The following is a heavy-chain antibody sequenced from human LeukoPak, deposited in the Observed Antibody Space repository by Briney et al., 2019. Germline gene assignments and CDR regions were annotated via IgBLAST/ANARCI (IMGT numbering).Heavy chain of an antibody. CDR2: ISGSSSTI. Sequence: GGSLRLSCAASGITFSTSTMNWVRQAAGKGLGWVSYISGSSSTIYYADSVKGRFTVSRDNAGNSLYLQMNSLRAEDTAVYYCVRAFGGFGDLTLRYWGQGTLVIVSS. CDR3: VRAFGGFGDLTLRY. V-gene: IGHV3-48*01. D-gene: IGHD3-10*01. J-gene: IGHJ4*02. CDR1: GITFSTST.